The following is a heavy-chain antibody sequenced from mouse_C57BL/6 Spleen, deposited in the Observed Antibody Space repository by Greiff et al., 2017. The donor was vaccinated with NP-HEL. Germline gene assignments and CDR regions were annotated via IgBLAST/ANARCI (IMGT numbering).Heavy chain of an antibody. Sequence: EVKLMESGGGLVQPGGSLSLSCAASGFTFTDYYMSWVRQPPGKALEWFGFIRNKANGYTTEYSASVKVRFTISRDNSQSILYLQMNALRAEDSATYYCARGGYSNYEGFFDYWGQGTTLTVSS. CDR2: IRNKANGYTT. CDR1: GFTFTDYY. J-gene: IGHJ2*01. CDR3: ARGGYSNYEGFFDY. D-gene: IGHD2-5*01. V-gene: IGHV7-3*01.